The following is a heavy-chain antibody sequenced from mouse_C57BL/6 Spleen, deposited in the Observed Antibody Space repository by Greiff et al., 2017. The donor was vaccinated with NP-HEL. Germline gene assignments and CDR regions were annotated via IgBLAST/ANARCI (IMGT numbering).Heavy chain of an antibody. CDR3: AREDDYDAY. D-gene: IGHD2-4*01. CDR1: GYSITSGYY. V-gene: IGHV3-6*01. J-gene: IGHJ2*01. CDR2: ISYDGSN. Sequence: EVQLQQSGPGLVKPSQSLSLTCSVTGYSITSGYYWNWIRQFPGNKLEWMGYISYDGSNNYNPSLKNRISITRDTSKNQFFLKLNSVTTEDTATYYCAREDDYDAYWGQGTTLTVSS.